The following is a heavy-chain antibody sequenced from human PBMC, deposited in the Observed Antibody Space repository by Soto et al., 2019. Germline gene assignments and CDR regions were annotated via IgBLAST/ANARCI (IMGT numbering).Heavy chain of an antibody. V-gene: IGHV4-4*02. CDR3: ATTRDSSSSAYFQH. Sequence: SETLSLTCAVSGGSISSSNWWSWVRQPPGKGLEWIGEIYHSGSTNYNPSLKSRVTISVDKSKNQFSLKLSSVTAADTAVYYCATTRDSSSSAYFQHWGQGNLVTVS. CDR2: IYHSGST. J-gene: IGHJ1*01. D-gene: IGHD6-6*01. CDR1: GGSISSSNW.